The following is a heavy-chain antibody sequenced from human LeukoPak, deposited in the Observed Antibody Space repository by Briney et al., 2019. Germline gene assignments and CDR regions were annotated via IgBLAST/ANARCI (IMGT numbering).Heavy chain of an antibody. Sequence: ASVKVSCKASGYTFTDYYMHWVRQAPGQGLEWMGWISPNSGGTNYAQKFQGWVTLTRDTSISTAYLELSRLRSDDTAVYYCARGHGSFDSWGQGTLVTVSA. CDR1: GYTFTDYY. CDR3: ARGHGSFDS. CDR2: ISPNSGGT. D-gene: IGHD1-26*01. J-gene: IGHJ4*02. V-gene: IGHV1-2*04.